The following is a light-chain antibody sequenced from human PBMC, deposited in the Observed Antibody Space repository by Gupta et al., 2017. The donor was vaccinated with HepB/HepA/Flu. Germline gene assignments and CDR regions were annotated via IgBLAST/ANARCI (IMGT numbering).Light chain of an antibody. J-gene: IGLJ1*01. CDR1: SNDIGRHSY. V-gene: IGLV2-14*01. CDR3: SAHASVDF. Sequence: HSALAQPASVSGSPGQSITISCTGSSNDIGRHSYVSWYQQYPGGAPKLILSEVTNRPSGVSDRFSGSKSGNTASLTISALQPEDEADYYCSAHASVDFFGTGTHVTGL. CDR2: EVT.